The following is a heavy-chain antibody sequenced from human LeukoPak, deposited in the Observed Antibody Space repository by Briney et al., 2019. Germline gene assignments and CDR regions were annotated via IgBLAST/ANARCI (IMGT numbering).Heavy chain of an antibody. CDR1: GFIYRTYW. V-gene: IGHV3-7*01. J-gene: IGHJ6*02. CDR3: TRGGSGSYYNTYYNGLDA. D-gene: IGHD3-10*01. CDR2: IKQDGSEE. Sequence: GGSLRLSCAASGFIYRTYWMHWVRQAPGKGLEGVANIKQDGSEEHYVDSVKGRFSISRDNTKNSLYLQMDSLRAEDTAVYFCTRGGSGSYYNTYYNGLDAWGQGTKVTVSS.